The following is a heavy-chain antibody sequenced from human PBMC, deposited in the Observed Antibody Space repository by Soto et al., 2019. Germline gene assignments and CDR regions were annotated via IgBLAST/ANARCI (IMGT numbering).Heavy chain of an antibody. Sequence: SETLSLTCTVSGGSISSGGYYWSWIRQHPGKGLEWIGYIYYSGRTYYNPSLKSRVTISVDTSKNQFSLKLSSVTAADTAVYYCARFYDFWSGYYDHIDAFDIWGQGTMVT. CDR3: ARFYDFWSGYYDHIDAFDI. CDR1: GGSISSGGYY. J-gene: IGHJ3*02. D-gene: IGHD3-3*01. CDR2: IYYSGRT. V-gene: IGHV4-31*03.